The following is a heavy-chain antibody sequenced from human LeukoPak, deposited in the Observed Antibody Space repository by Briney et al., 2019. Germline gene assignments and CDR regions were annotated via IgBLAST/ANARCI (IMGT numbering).Heavy chain of an antibody. D-gene: IGHD3-22*01. V-gene: IGHV3-30*04. CDR2: ISYDGSNK. Sequence: GRSLTLSCAASGFTFSNYVIHWVRQAPGKGLEWVAVISYDGSNKYYADSVKGRFTISRDNSKNTLYLQMNSLRAEDTAVYYCARLPDSSGYRSSFFYYMDVWGKGTTVTISS. CDR3: ARLPDSSGYRSSFFYYMDV. J-gene: IGHJ6*03. CDR1: GFTFSNYV.